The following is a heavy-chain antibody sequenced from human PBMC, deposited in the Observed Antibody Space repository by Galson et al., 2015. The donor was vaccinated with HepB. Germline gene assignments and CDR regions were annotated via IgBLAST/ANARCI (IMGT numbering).Heavy chain of an antibody. CDR1: GFTFDDYA. Sequence: SLRLSCAASGFTFDDYAMHWVRQAPRKGLEWASGISWNSGSIGYVDSVKGRFTISRDNAKNSLYLQMNSLRAEDTALYYCAKVGYGREYYYYYGRHIWGRGSTVTVSS. J-gene: IGHJ6*02. V-gene: IGHV3-9*01. D-gene: IGHD5-18*01. CDR2: ISWNSGSI. CDR3: AKVGYGREYYYYYGRHI.